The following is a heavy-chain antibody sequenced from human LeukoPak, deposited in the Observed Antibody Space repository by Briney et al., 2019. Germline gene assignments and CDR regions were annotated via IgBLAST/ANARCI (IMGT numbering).Heavy chain of an antibody. V-gene: IGHV3-64*01. CDR1: GFTFSSYS. Sequence: QPGGSLRLSCAASGFTFSSYSMHWVRQAPGKGLEYVSAISSNGGSTYYANSVKGRFTISRDNSKNRLYLQMGSLRAEDMAVYYCARLHVDTAMVSGGMDVWGQGTTVTVSS. CDR3: ARLHVDTAMVSGGMDV. D-gene: IGHD5-18*01. J-gene: IGHJ6*02. CDR2: ISSNGGST.